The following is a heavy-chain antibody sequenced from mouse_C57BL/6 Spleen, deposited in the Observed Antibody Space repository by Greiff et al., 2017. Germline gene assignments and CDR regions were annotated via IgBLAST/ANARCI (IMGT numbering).Heavy chain of an antibody. D-gene: IGHD4-1*01. CDR1: GYTFTSYW. Sequence: QVQLQQLGAELVKPGASVKMSCKASGYTFTSYWITWVKQRPGQGLEWIGDIYPGSGSTNYNEKFKSKATLTVDTSSSTAYMQLSSLTSEDSAVYYCARKGVRTGRFDYWGQGTTLTVSS. J-gene: IGHJ2*01. V-gene: IGHV1-55*01. CDR2: IYPGSGST. CDR3: ARKGVRTGRFDY.